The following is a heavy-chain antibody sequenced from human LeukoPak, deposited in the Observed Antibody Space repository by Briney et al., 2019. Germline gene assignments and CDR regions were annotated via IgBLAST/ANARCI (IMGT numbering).Heavy chain of an antibody. D-gene: IGHD3-9*01. Sequence: GGSLRLSCAASGFTFSSYAMSWVRQAPGKGLEWVSAISGSGGSTYYADSVKGRFTISRDNSKNTLYLQMNSLRAEDTAVYYCAKDNSYYDILTGFPCDYWGQGTLVTVSS. CDR1: GFTFSSYA. CDR2: ISGSGGST. V-gene: IGHV3-23*01. J-gene: IGHJ4*02. CDR3: AKDNSYYDILTGFPCDY.